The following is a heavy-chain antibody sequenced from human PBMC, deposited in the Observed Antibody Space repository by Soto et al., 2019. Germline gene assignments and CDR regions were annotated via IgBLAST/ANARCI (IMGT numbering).Heavy chain of an antibody. CDR3: AIPSSGYCSGGSCYSWYFDL. D-gene: IGHD2-15*01. V-gene: IGHV4-39*01. J-gene: IGHJ2*01. CDR1: GGSISSSSYY. CDR2: IYYSGST. Sequence: QRQLQESGPGLVKPSETLSLTCTFSGGSISSSSYYWGWIRQPPGKGLEWIGSIYYSGSTYYNPSLKSRVTISVDTSKNQFSLKLSSVTAADTAVYYCAIPSSGYCSGGSCYSWYFDLWGRGPLVTVSS.